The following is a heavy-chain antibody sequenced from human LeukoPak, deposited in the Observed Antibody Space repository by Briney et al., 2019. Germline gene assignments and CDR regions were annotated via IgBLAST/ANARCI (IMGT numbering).Heavy chain of an antibody. CDR3: ARVSFNGRNDY. V-gene: IGHV4-34*01. CDR1: GGSFSGYY. Sequence: SETLSLTCAVYGGSFSGYYWSWIRQPPGKGLEWIGEINHSGSTYYNPSLKSRVTISVDTSKNQFSLKLSSVTAADTAVYYCARVSFNGRNDYWGQGTLVTVSS. J-gene: IGHJ4*02. CDR2: INHSGST.